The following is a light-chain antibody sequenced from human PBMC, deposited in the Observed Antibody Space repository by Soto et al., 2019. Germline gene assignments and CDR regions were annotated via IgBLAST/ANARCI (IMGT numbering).Light chain of an antibody. J-gene: IGKJ5*01. CDR1: QSVSSS. CDR3: QYLRDWPIP. V-gene: IGKV3-11*01. CDR2: DAS. Sequence: ERVLTQSPATLCLAPGDRATLSWRDNQSVSSSLAWYQQKPGQAPRLLIYDASNRATGIPARFSGSGSGTDFTLTTTSLEPEDCPLYYCQYLRDWPIPLRQGTRLEIK.